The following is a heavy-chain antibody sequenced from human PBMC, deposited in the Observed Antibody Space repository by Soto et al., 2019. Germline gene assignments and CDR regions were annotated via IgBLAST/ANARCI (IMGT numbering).Heavy chain of an antibody. Sequence: GASVKVSCKASGYSFPSYGMNWVRQAPGQRLEWMGWINAGNGNTKYSQKFQDRVTITMDTSARTAYMELSSLRSEDTAMFYCARSGDPGITVTGPFDYWGQGTLVTVSS. CDR1: GYSFPSYG. CDR3: ARSGDPGITVTGPFDY. D-gene: IGHD6-19*01. CDR2: INAGNGNT. J-gene: IGHJ4*02. V-gene: IGHV1-3*01.